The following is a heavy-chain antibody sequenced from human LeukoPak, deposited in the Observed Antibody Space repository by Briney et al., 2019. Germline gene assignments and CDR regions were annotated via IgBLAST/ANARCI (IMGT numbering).Heavy chain of an antibody. CDR3: ARSAHEMIDDAFDI. CDR2: IYYSGST. V-gene: IGHV4-59*01. Sequence: SETLSLTCTVSGGSISSYYWSWIRQPPGKGLEWIGYIYYSGSTNYNPSLKSRVTISVDTSKNQFSLKLSSVTAADTAVYYCARSAHEMIDDAFDIWGQGTMVTVSS. CDR1: GGSISSYY. D-gene: IGHD3-16*01. J-gene: IGHJ3*02.